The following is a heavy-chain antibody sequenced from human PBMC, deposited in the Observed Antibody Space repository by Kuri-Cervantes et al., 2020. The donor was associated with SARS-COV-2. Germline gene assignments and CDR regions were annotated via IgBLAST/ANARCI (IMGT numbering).Heavy chain of an antibody. CDR3: ARGQTAMISWFDP. CDR1: GFTFSSYD. Sequence: GESLKISCAASGFTFSSYDMHWVRQATGKGLEWVSAIGTAGDTYYPGSVKGRFTLSRDNAKNMLFLQMNSLRAEDTAVYYCARGQTAMISWFDPWGQGTPVTVSS. V-gene: IGHV3-13*01. CDR2: IGTAGDT. D-gene: IGHD5-18*01. J-gene: IGHJ5*02.